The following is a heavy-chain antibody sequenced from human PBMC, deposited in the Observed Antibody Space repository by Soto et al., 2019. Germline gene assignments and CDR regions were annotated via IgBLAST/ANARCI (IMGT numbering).Heavy chain of an antibody. V-gene: IGHV1-18*01. J-gene: IGHJ2*01. CDR3: ARAPSSWYSDL. Sequence: QVQLVQSGAEVKKPGASVKVSCKASGYTFTSYGISWMRQAPGQGLEGMGWISACNGNTNYAQKLQGRVTITRDTAASTAYMELSSLRPEDTDVYYCARAPSSWYSDLWGRGTLVTVSS. CDR2: ISACNGNT. CDR1: GYTFTSYG.